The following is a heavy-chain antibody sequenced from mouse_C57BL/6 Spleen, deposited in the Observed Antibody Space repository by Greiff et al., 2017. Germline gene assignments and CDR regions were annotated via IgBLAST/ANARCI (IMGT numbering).Heavy chain of an antibody. CDR3: ARRGITLDY. CDR2: ISDGGSYT. V-gene: IGHV5-4*03. J-gene: IGHJ2*01. D-gene: IGHD1-1*01. Sequence: EVKVVESGGGLVKPGGSLKLSCAASGFTFSSYAMSWVRQTPEKRLEWVATISDGGSYTYYPDNVKGRFTISRDNAKNNLYLQMRHLKSEDTAMYYCARRGITLDYWGQGTTLTVSS. CDR1: GFTFSSYA.